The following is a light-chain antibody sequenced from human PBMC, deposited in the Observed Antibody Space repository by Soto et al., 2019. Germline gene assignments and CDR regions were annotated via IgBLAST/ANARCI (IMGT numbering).Light chain of an antibody. Sequence: EIVLTQSPGTLSLSPGERATLSCRASQSVSSSYLAWYQQKPGQAPRLLIYGASSRATSIPDRFSGSGSGTDFTLTISRLEPEDFAVYYCQQYDISPTTFGQGTKVEIK. CDR1: QSVSSSY. CDR2: GAS. CDR3: QQYDISPTT. J-gene: IGKJ1*01. V-gene: IGKV3-20*01.